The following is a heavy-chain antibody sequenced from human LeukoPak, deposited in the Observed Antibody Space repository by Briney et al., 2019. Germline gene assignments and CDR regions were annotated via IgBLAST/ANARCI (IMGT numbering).Heavy chain of an antibody. J-gene: IGHJ4*02. CDR2: IYYSGST. D-gene: IGHD5-18*01. CDR1: GVSITSYY. Sequence: RPSETLSLTCSVSGVSITSYYWSWLPQPPGKGVEGIGYIYYSGSTNYSPSLESRLTISVDPSKNQFSLKLPSVTAGETAVYYCARVVRNSYGYYFDYWGQGTLLTVPS. CDR3: ARVVRNSYGYYFDY. V-gene: IGHV4-59*01.